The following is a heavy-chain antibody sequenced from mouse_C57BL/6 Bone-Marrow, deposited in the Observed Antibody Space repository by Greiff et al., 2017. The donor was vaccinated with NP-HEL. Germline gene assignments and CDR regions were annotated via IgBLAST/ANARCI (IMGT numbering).Heavy chain of an antibody. Sequence: VKLVESGAELVKPGASVKISCKASGYTFTDYYINWVKQRPGQGLEWIGKIGPGSGSTYYNEKFKGKATLTADKASSTAYMQLISLTSEDSAVYFCARSGIYYYGSSLFAYWGQGTLVTVSA. CDR3: ARSGIYYYGSSLFAY. CDR2: IGPGSGST. V-gene: IGHV1-77*01. D-gene: IGHD1-1*01. CDR1: GYTFTDYY. J-gene: IGHJ3*01.